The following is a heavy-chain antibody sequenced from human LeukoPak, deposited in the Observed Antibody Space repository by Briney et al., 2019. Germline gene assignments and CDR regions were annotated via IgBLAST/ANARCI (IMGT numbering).Heavy chain of an antibody. V-gene: IGHV4-61*01. D-gene: IGHD3-3*01. CDR1: SYAISSGYY. J-gene: IGHJ5*02. CDR2: IYYSGST. CDR3: ARTYYDFWSGYYIFDP. Sequence: SETLSLTCTVSSYAISSGYYWSWIRQPPGKGLEWIGYIYYSGSTNYNPSLKSRVTISVDTSKNQFSLKLSSVTAADTAVYYCARTYYDFWSGYYIFDPWGQGTLVTVSS.